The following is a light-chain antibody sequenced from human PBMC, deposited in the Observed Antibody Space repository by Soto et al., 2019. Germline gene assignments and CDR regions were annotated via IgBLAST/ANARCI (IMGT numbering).Light chain of an antibody. Sequence: EIVLTQSPGTLSLSPGEGVTLSCRAGQIVTSSQLAWYQQKPGQAPRLLVFGASSRVLGIPDRFSGSGSGTDFNPTISRREPEDFRVYYCHHYGSAPLTFGQGTRLEIK. CDR2: GAS. J-gene: IGKJ5*01. V-gene: IGKV3-20*01. CDR3: HHYGSAPLT. CDR1: QIVTSSQ.